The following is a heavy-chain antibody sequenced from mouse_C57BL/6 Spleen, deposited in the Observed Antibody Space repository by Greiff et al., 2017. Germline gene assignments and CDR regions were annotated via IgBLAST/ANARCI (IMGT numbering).Heavy chain of an antibody. CDR2: IYPRSGNT. J-gene: IGHJ4*01. CDR1: GYTFTSYG. Sequence: QVHVKQSGAELARPGASVKLSCKASGYTFTSYGISWVKQRTGQGLEWIGEIYPRSGNTYYNEKFKGKDTLTADKSSSTAYMELRSLTSEDSAVYFCARQLRLRGMDYWGQGTSVTVSS. CDR3: ARQLRLRGMDY. D-gene: IGHD3-2*02. V-gene: IGHV1-81*01.